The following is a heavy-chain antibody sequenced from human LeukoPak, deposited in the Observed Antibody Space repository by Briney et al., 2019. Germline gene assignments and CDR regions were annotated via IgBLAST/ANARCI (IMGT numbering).Heavy chain of an antibody. V-gene: IGHV3-23*01. J-gene: IGHJ4*02. CDR2: ISGSGGST. CDR1: GFTFSSYA. Sequence: GGSLTLSCAASGFTFSSYAMSWVRQAPGKGLEWVSTISGSGGSTYYADSVKGRFTISRDNSKNTLYLQMNSLRAEDTAVYYCAKVKLVRRVRPADVDYFDYWGQGTVVTVSS. CDR3: AKVKLVRRVRPADVDYFDY. D-gene: IGHD1-1*01.